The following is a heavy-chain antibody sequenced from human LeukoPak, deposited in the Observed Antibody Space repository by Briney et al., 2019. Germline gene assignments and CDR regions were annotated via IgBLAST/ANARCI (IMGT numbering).Heavy chain of an antibody. CDR3: AKDGAFYYGAGSNSPVDY. CDR2: ISGNGGVI. J-gene: IGHJ4*02. Sequence: TGGSLRLSCAASGFTFSDNYMTWVRQAPGKGLEWLSYISGNGGVIQYADSVKGRFTISRDNAKNLLYLQMNSLRPEDTAMYYCAKDGAFYYGAGSNSPVDYWGQGTLVTVSS. D-gene: IGHD3-10*01. V-gene: IGHV3-11*04. CDR1: GFTFSDNY.